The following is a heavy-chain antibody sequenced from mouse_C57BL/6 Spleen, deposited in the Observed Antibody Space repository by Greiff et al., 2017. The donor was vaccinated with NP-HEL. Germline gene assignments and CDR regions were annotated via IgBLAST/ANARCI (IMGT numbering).Heavy chain of an antibody. CDR2: IDPETGGT. V-gene: IGHV1-15*01. CDR3: TSSITTVVAGDYAMDY. Sequence: QVQLQQSGAELVRPGASVTLSCKASGYTFTDYEMHWVKQTPVHGLEWIGAIDPETGGTAYNQKFKGKAILTADKSSSTAYMELRSLTSKDSAVYYCTSSITTVVAGDYAMDYWGQGTSVTVSS. J-gene: IGHJ4*01. CDR1: GYTFTDYE. D-gene: IGHD1-1*01.